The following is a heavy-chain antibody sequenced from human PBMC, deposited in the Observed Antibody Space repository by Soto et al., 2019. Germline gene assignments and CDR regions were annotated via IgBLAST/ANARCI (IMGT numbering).Heavy chain of an antibody. CDR1: GFTFRSFT. Sequence: GGSLRLSCAASGFTFRSFTMNWVRQAPGKGLEWVSTISSNSAYIYYTDALRGRFTISRDNAKNSLHLQMNILRAEDTAVYYCTRDASRDSSARGWFDPWGPGTLVTVSS. V-gene: IGHV3-21*01. D-gene: IGHD6-13*01. J-gene: IGHJ5*02. CDR2: ISSNSAYI. CDR3: TRDASRDSSARGWFDP.